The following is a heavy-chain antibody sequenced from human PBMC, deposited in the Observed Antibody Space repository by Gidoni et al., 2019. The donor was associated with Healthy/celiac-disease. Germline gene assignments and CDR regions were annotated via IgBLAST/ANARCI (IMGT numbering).Heavy chain of an antibody. D-gene: IGHD3-3*01. Sequence: EVQLVESGGGLVQPGGSLRLSCAASGFTFSSYWMSWVRRAPGKGLGWVANIKQDGSEKYYVDSVKGRFTISRDNAKNSLYLQMNSLRAEDTAVYYCAREITYYDFWSGYSQGGYFDYWGQGTLVTVSS. CDR3: AREITYYDFWSGYSQGGYFDY. CDR1: GFTFSSYW. J-gene: IGHJ4*02. V-gene: IGHV3-7*03. CDR2: IKQDGSEK.